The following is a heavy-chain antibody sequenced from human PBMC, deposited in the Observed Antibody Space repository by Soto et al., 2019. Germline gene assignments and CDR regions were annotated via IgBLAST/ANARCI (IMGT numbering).Heavy chain of an antibody. Sequence: ASVKVSCKASGGTFSSFGISWVRQAPGQGLEWMGGIIPVFGRPNYAQRFRGRLTITADESTNTSYMELIDLTSEDTAVYYCAREASGHDFWGQGTQVTVSS. CDR3: AREASGHDF. D-gene: IGHD5-12*01. V-gene: IGHV1-69*13. CDR2: IIPVFGRP. J-gene: IGHJ1*01. CDR1: GGTFSSFG.